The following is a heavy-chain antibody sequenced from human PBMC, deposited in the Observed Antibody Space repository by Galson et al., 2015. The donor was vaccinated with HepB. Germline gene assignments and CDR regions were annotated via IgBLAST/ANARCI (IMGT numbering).Heavy chain of an antibody. CDR2: IWYDGSNK. J-gene: IGHJ4*02. CDR1: GFTFSSYG. D-gene: IGHD2-15*01. CDR3: AKDRQTYCSGGSCYSGFDY. Sequence: SLRLSCAASGFTFSSYGMHWVRQAPGKGLEWVAVIWYDGSNKYYADSVKGRFTISRDNSKNTLYLQMNSPRVEDTAVYYCAKDRQTYCSGGSCYSGFDYWGQGTLVTVSS. V-gene: IGHV3-33*06.